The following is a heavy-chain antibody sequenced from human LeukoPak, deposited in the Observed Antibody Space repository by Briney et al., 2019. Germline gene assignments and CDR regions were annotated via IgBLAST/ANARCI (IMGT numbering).Heavy chain of an antibody. CDR2: IYPGDSAP. Sequence: GASPEISSKCSGSIFTSYWIGWGRPLPGKGLGWMGIIYPGDSAPRYSPSFQRQVTISADKSIRTAYLQWSSLKASDTAMYYCARLPGSGTFNWFDPWGQGTLVTVSS. CDR1: GSIFTSYW. D-gene: IGHD3-10*01. CDR3: ARLPGSGTFNWFDP. J-gene: IGHJ5*02. V-gene: IGHV5-51*01.